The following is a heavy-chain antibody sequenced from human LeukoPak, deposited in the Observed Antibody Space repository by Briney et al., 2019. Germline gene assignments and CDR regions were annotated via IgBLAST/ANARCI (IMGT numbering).Heavy chain of an antibody. D-gene: IGHD5-18*01. CDR3: ARDSGYSYGIDY. V-gene: IGHV1-2*02. CDR1: GYTFTDYY. Sequence: ASVKVSCKTSGYTFTDYYLHWVRQAPGQGLEWVGWIHPNSGPTHYAQKFQGRLTMTRDTSISTVYMELTRLRSDDTAVYYCARDSGYSYGIDYWGQGTLVTVSS. CDR2: IHPNSGPT. J-gene: IGHJ4*02.